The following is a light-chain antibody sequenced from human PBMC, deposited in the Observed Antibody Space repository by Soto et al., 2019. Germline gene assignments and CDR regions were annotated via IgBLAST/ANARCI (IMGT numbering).Light chain of an antibody. CDR1: SSDVGSYNL. Sequence: QSALTQPASVSGSPGQSITISCTGTSSDVGSYNLVSWYQQHPGKAPKLMIYEGSKRPSGVSNRFSGSKSGNTASLTISGLQGQDEAEYYCCSYAGSSTVVFGGGTKLTVL. CDR3: CSYAGSSTVV. J-gene: IGLJ2*01. V-gene: IGLV2-23*01. CDR2: EGS.